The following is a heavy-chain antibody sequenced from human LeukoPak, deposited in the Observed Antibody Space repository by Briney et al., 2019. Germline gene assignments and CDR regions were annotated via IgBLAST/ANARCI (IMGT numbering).Heavy chain of an antibody. D-gene: IGHD3-10*01. CDR1: GYTLTAFG. J-gene: IGHJ5*02. CDR3: ARDGLDYYGSGTYYPNHNWFDP. CDR2: ISADTTRT. Sequence: GASVKVSCKSSGYTLTAFGFSWVRQAPGQGLEWMGWISADTTRTIYTEKLQDRVTMTTDTSTSTTYMELRSLRSDDTAVYYCARDGLDYYGSGTYYPNHNWFDPWGQGTLVTVSS. V-gene: IGHV1-18*01.